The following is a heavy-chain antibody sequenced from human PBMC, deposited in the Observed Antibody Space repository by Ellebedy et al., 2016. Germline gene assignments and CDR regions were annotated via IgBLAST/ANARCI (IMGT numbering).Heavy chain of an antibody. CDR3: AKWNGDWNAFEV. CDR1: GGSVSSAY. D-gene: IGHD1-1*01. Sequence: SETLSLTCNVSGGSVSSAYWNWIRRPPGKGLEWIGYVFHTGTTNYSPSLKSRVTMSVDTSKSQFSLGLTSVTAADTAVYYCAKWNGDWNAFEVWGQGTMVTVSS. V-gene: IGHV4-59*02. CDR2: VFHTGTT. J-gene: IGHJ3*01.